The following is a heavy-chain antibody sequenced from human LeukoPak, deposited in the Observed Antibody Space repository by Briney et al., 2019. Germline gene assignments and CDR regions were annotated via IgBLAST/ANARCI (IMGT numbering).Heavy chain of an antibody. Sequence: SSETLSLTCTVSGGSISSYYWRWIRQPPGKGLEWIGYIYYSGSTNYNPSLKSRVTISVDTSKNQFPLKLSSVTAADTAVYYCARVGYSSGLDYWGQGTLVTVSS. V-gene: IGHV4-59*01. D-gene: IGHD6-19*01. CDR2: IYYSGST. CDR3: ARVGYSSGLDY. J-gene: IGHJ4*02. CDR1: GGSISSYY.